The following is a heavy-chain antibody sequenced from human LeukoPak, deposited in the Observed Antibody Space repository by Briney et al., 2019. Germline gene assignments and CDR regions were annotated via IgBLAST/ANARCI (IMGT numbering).Heavy chain of an antibody. CDR3: ARSVGKQQLVPRDYYYYYMDV. J-gene: IGHJ6*03. V-gene: IGHV1-18*01. CDR1: GYTFTSYG. D-gene: IGHD6-13*01. Sequence: ASVKVSCKASGYTFTSYGISWVRQAPGQGLEWMGWISAYNGNTNYAQKFQGRVTMTTDTSTSTAYMELRSLRSDDTAVYYCARSVGKQQLVPRDYYYYYMDVWGKGTTVTVSS. CDR2: ISAYNGNT.